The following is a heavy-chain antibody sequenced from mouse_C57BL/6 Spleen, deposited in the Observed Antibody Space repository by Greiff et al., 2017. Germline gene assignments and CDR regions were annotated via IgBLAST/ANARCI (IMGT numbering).Heavy chain of an antibody. D-gene: IGHD6-2*01. CDR2: INYDGSST. Sequence: KLMESEGGLVQPGSSMKLSCTASGFTFSDYYMAWVRQVPEKGLEWVANINYDGSSTYYLDSLKSRFIISRDNAKNILYLQMSSLKSEDTATYYCAREESYWYFDVWGTGTTVTVSS. V-gene: IGHV5-16*01. J-gene: IGHJ1*03. CDR1: GFTFSDYY. CDR3: AREESYWYFDV.